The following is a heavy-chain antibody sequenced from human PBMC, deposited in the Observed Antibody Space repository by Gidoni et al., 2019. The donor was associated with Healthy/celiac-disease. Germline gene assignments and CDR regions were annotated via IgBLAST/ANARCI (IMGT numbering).Heavy chain of an antibody. Sequence: QVQLVQSGAEVKKPGASVKVSCQASGNPFPSYYMHWVRQAPGQGLEWMGIINPSGGSTSYAQKFQGRVTMTRDTSTSTVYMELSSLRSEDTAVYYCARVRGAGAMYYFDYWGQGTLVTVSS. D-gene: IGHD3-16*01. V-gene: IGHV1-46*01. CDR3: ARVRGAGAMYYFDY. CDR2: INPSGGST. CDR1: GNPFPSYY. J-gene: IGHJ4*02.